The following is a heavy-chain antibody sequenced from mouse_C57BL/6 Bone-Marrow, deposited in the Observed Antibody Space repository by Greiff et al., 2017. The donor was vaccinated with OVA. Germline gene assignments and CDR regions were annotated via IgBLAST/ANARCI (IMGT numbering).Heavy chain of an antibody. J-gene: IGHJ2*01. CDR2: ISSGGSYT. CDR1: GFTFSSYG. CDR3: ARYDYDGDFDY. V-gene: IGHV5-6*01. D-gene: IGHD2-4*01. Sequence: EVMLVESGGDLVKPGGSLKLSCAASGFTFSSYGMSWVRQTPDKRLEWVATISSGGSYTYYPDSVKGRFTISRDNAKNTLYLQMSSLKSEDTAMYYCARYDYDGDFDYWGQGTTLTVSS.